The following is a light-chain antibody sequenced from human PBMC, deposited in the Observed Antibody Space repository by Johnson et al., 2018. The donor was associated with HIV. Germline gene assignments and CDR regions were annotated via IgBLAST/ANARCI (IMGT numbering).Light chain of an antibody. Sequence: QSVLTQPPSVSAAPGQKVTISCSGSSSNIGNNYVSWYQQLPGTAPKLLIYDNNKRPSGISDRFSGSKSGTSATLGITGLQTGDEADYYCGTWDTRLSVLYVFGSGTKVTVL. CDR3: GTWDTRLSVLYV. CDR2: DNN. CDR1: SSNIGNNY. V-gene: IGLV1-51*01. J-gene: IGLJ1*01.